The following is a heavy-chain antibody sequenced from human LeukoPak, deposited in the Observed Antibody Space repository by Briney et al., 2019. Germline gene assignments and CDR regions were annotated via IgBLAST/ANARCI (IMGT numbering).Heavy chain of an antibody. CDR2: IYTSGSA. D-gene: IGHD2/OR15-2a*01. CDR1: GGSISSYY. J-gene: IGHJ5*02. V-gene: IGHV4-4*07. CDR3: ARVEDSECWFDP. Sequence: SETLSLTCTVSGGSISSYYWSWIRQPAGKGLEWIGRIYTSGSANYNPSLKSRVTMSVDTSKNQFSLKLTSVTAADTAVYYCARVEDSECWFDPWGQGTLVTVSS.